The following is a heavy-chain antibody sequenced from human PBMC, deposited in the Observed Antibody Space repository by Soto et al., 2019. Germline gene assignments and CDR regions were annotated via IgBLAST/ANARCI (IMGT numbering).Heavy chain of an antibody. CDR2: INHSGST. CDR1: GGSFSGYY. V-gene: IGHV4-34*01. CDR3: ARGRGFDRTAGTGYYYYGMDV. D-gene: IGHD6-13*01. Sequence: QVQLQQWGAGLLKPSETLSLTCAVYGGSFSGYYWSWIRQPPGKGLEWIGEINHSGSTNYNPSLKSRVTISVDTSKNQFSLKLSSVTAADTAVYYCARGRGFDRTAGTGYYYYGMDVWGQGTTVTVSS. J-gene: IGHJ6*02.